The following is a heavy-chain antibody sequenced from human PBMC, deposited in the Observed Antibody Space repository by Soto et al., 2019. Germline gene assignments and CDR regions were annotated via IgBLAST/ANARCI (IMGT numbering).Heavy chain of an antibody. V-gene: IGHV1-8*01. Sequence: GASVKVSCKASGYTFTSYDINWVRQATGQGLEWMGWMNPNSGNTGYAQKFQGRVTMTRNTSISTAYMELSSLRSEDTAVYYCARGFIGRLRFVEWKNYNYYYYMDVWGKGTTVTVSS. CDR1: GYTFTSYD. CDR3: ARGFIGRLRFVEWKNYNYYYYMDV. CDR2: MNPNSGNT. D-gene: IGHD3-3*01. J-gene: IGHJ6*03.